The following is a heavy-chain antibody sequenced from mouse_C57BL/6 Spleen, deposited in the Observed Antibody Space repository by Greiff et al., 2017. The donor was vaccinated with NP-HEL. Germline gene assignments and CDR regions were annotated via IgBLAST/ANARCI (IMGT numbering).Heavy chain of an antibody. CDR3: ARSSTTVVPYFDY. D-gene: IGHD1-1*01. V-gene: IGHV14-3*01. J-gene: IGHJ2*01. Sequence: EVKLVESVAELVRPGASVKLSCTASGFNIKNTYMHWVKQRPEQGLEWIGRIDPANGNTKYAPKFQGKATITADTSSNTAYLQLSSLTSEDTAIYYCARSSTTVVPYFDYWGQGTTLTVSS. CDR1: GFNIKNTY. CDR2: IDPANGNT.